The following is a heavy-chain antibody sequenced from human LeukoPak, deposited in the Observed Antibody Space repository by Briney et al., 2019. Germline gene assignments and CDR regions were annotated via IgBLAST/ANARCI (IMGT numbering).Heavy chain of an antibody. J-gene: IGHJ4*02. V-gene: IGHV4-31*03. CDR3: ARVTDYGDYVADY. Sequence: SETLSLTCTVSGGSISSGGYYWSWIRQHPGKGLEWIGYIYYSGSTYYNPSLKSRVTISVDTSKNQFPLKLSSVTAANTAVYYCARVTDYGDYVADYWGQGTLVTVSS. D-gene: IGHD4-17*01. CDR1: GGSISSGGYY. CDR2: IYYSGST.